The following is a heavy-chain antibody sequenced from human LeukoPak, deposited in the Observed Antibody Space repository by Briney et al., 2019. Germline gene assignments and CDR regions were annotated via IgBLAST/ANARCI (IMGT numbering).Heavy chain of an antibody. CDR2: ISSSSSTI. CDR1: GFTFSSYS. D-gene: IGHD6-19*01. J-gene: IGHJ4*02. V-gene: IGHV3-48*01. Sequence: PGGSLRLSCAASGFTFSSYSMNWVRQAPGKGLEWVSYISSSSSTIYYADSVKGRFTISRDNAKNSLYLQMNSLRAEDTAVYYCARVPVKVAVAGLDYWGQGTLVTVSS. CDR3: ARVPVKVAVAGLDY.